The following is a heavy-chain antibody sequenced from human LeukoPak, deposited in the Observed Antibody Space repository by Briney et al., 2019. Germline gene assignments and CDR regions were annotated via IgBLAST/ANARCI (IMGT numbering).Heavy chain of an antibody. CDR1: GYTFTGYY. CDR3: ARGDGRRITMIY. J-gene: IGHJ4*02. D-gene: IGHD3-22*01. V-gene: IGHV1-2*06. CDR2: INPNSGGT. Sequence: ASVKVSCKASGYTFTGYYMHWVRQAPGQGLEWMGRINPNSGGTNYAQKFQGRVIMTRDTSISTAYMELSRLRSDDTAVYYCARGDGRRITMIYWGQGTLVTVSS.